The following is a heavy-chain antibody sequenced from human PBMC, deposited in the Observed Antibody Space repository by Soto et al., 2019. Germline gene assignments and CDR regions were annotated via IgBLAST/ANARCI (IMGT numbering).Heavy chain of an antibody. Sequence: ASVKVSCKASGYTFTGYYMHWVRQAPGQGLEWMGWINPDSDGTHYAQKFKGRVTMTRDTSNSTTYMELSSLTSYDTAVYYCGRGDGSGWGGIDSWGQGTLVTVSS. CDR1: GYTFTGYY. CDR3: GRGDGSGWGGIDS. V-gene: IGHV1-2*02. J-gene: IGHJ4*02. D-gene: IGHD6-25*01. CDR2: INPDSDGT.